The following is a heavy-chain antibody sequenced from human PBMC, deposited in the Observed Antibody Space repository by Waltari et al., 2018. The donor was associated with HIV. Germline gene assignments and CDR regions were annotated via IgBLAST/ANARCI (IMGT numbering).Heavy chain of an antibody. J-gene: IGHJ6*02. D-gene: IGHD5-12*01. CDR1: GGSISNGSYY. CDR2: IYSSGNT. CDR3: ARGRFEGYILYYYYGMDV. Sequence: ESGPGLVKPSQTLSLTCTVSGGSISNGSYYWNWIRQPAGKGLEWIGRIYSSGNTNYNPSLKSRVTISVDTSKNQFSLKLSSVTAADTAVYYCARGRFEGYILYYYYGMDVWGQGTTVSVSS. V-gene: IGHV4-61*02.